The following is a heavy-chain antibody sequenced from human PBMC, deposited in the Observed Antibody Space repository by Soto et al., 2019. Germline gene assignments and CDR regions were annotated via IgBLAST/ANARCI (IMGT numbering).Heavy chain of an antibody. D-gene: IGHD5-18*01. V-gene: IGHV3-66*01. CDR2: INSGGHT. CDR1: LFTVGSKY. CDR3: ARAEDTTMVRAAFDI. Sequence: PVWPLRDSCAASLFTVGSKYRSWVLDTPGKGLEWVSVINSGGHTYYADSVKGRFTISRDNSKNTVYLQMNSLRVEDMAMYYCARAEDTTMVRAAFDIWGQGTMVTVSS. J-gene: IGHJ3*02.